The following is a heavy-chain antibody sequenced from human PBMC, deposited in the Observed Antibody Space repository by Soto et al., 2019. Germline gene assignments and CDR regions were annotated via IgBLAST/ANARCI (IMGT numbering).Heavy chain of an antibody. CDR1: GFTFSSFA. V-gene: IGHV3-23*01. J-gene: IGHJ4*02. Sequence: GGSLRLSCAASGFTFSSFAMSWVRQAPGKGLEWVSAISGSGGSTYYADSVKGRFTISRDNSKNTLYLQMNSLRAEDTAVYYCAKENGYSSSWFEFDYWGQGTLVTVSS. D-gene: IGHD6-13*01. CDR2: ISGSGGST. CDR3: AKENGYSSSWFEFDY.